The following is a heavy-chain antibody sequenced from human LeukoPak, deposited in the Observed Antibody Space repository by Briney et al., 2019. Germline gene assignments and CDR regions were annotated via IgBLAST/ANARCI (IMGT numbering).Heavy chain of an antibody. CDR3: AIMHGYYDGSGFWVQ. CDR1: GFTFSSYA. CDR2: ISPSGDRT. Sequence: PGGSLRLSCAASGFTFSSYAMSWVRQAPGKGLEWVSFISPSGDRTSNADSVEGRFTISRDNTRNTLYPQMNSLRDEDTGVYYCAIMHGYYDGSGFWVQWGQGTLVTVSS. J-gene: IGHJ4*02. V-gene: IGHV3-23*01. D-gene: IGHD3-22*01.